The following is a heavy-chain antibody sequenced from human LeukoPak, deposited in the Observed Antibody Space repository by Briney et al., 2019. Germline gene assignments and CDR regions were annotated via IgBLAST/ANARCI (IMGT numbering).Heavy chain of an antibody. CDR3: ASYPHPYCSSTSCPSPFDY. J-gene: IGHJ4*02. CDR1: GCTFSSYA. Sequence: TGGSLRLSCAASGCTFSSYAMSWVRQAPGKGLEWVSAISGSGGSTYYADSVKGRFTISRDNSKNTLYLQMNSLRAEDTAVYYWASYPHPYCSSTSCPSPFDYWGQGTLVTVSS. V-gene: IGHV3-23*01. D-gene: IGHD2-2*01. CDR2: ISGSGGST.